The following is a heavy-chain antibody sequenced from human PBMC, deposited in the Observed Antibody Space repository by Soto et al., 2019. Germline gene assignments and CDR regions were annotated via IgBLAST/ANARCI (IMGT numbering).Heavy chain of an antibody. D-gene: IGHD3-22*01. Sequence: SETLSLTCTVSGGPISSGGYYWSWIRQHPGKGLEWIGYIYYSGSTYYNPSLKSRVTISVDTSKNQFSLKLSSVTAADTAVYYCARANVQCRSPWLNYYYYYGMDGLGQVNTVTVSS. CDR1: GGPISSGGYY. J-gene: IGHJ6*02. CDR2: IYYSGST. V-gene: IGHV4-31*03. CDR3: ARANVQCRSPWLNYYYYYGMDG.